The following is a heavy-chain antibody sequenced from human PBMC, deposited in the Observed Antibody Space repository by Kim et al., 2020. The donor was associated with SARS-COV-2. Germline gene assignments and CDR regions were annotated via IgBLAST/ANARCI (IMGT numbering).Heavy chain of an antibody. D-gene: IGHD3-10*01. CDR3: ARDPGSPMVRGVMHSNWFDP. CDR2: INPNSGGT. CDR1: GYTFTGYY. V-gene: IGHV1-2*02. Sequence: ASVKVSCKASGYTFTGYYMHWVRQAPGQGLEWMGWINPNSGGTNYAQKFQGRVTMTRDTSISTAYMELSRLRSDDTAVYYCARDPGSPMVRGVMHSNWFDPWGRGTLVTVSS. J-gene: IGHJ5*02.